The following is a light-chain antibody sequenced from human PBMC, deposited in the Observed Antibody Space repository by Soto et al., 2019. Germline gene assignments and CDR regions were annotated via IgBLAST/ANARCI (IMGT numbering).Light chain of an antibody. CDR1: SSDVGGYNY. Sequence: QWVQSHPHSVCGSPGQSVTISCTGTSSDVGGYNYVSWYQEQPGKAPKLMIYDVSKRPSGVPDRFSGSKSGNTASLTISGLQAEDQADHYCCSYAGSYSYVFGTGTKVTVL. CDR3: CSYAGSYSYV. J-gene: IGLJ1*01. V-gene: IGLV2-11*01. CDR2: DVS.